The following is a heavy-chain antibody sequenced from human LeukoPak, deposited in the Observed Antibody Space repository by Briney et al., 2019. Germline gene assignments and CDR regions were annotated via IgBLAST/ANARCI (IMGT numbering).Heavy chain of an antibody. Sequence: ASVKVSCKASGYTFTSYDINWVRQAPGRGLEWMGWINTNTGNPTYAQGFTGRFVFSLDTSVSTAYLQISSLKAEDTAVYYCARDPGRDYYVSGSYYYNDYWGQGTLVTVSS. CDR3: ARDPGRDYYVSGSYYYNDY. J-gene: IGHJ4*02. D-gene: IGHD3-10*01. CDR1: GYTFTSYD. CDR2: INTNTGNP. V-gene: IGHV7-4-1*02.